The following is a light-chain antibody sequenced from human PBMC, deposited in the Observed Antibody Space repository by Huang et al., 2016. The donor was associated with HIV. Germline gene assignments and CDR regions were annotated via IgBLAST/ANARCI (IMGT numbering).Light chain of an antibody. J-gene: IGKJ4*01. Sequence: IQLTQSPSSLSASVGDRVTIACRASQGIGTFLAWYQQKPGKAPKLLIEAASTLQRGVPSRFSGGGSGTNFTLPISSLQPEDFATYYCQQLNSYPLTFGGGTEVEIK. CDR2: AAS. CDR3: QQLNSYPLT. CDR1: QGIGTF. V-gene: IGKV1-9*01.